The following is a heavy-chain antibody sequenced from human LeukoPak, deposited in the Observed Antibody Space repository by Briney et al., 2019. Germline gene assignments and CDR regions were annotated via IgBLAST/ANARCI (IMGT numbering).Heavy chain of an antibody. CDR3: ARLPWGVVRNYYYYYGMDV. Sequence: SETLSLTCTVPGGSISSYYWSWIRQPPGKGLEWIGYIYYSGSTNYNPSLKSRVTISVDTSKNQFSLKLSSVTAADTAVYYCARLPWGVVRNYYYYYGMDVWGQGTTVTVSS. CDR2: IYYSGST. V-gene: IGHV4-59*08. J-gene: IGHJ6*02. CDR1: GGSISSYY. D-gene: IGHD2-15*01.